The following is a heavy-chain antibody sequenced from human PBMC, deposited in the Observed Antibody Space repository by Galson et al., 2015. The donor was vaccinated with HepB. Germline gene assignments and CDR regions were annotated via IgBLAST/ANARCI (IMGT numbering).Heavy chain of an antibody. CDR3: ARDLTSGWYADCGY. J-gene: IGHJ4*02. D-gene: IGHD6-19*01. CDR1: GYTFTNYG. Sequence: SVKVSCKASGYTFTNYGITWVRQAPGQGLEWMGWISPYNGNTNYAQKLQGRVTMTTDTSTNTAYMELRSLRSDDTAVYYCARDLTSGWYADCGYWGQGTLVTVSS. V-gene: IGHV1-18*01. CDR2: ISPYNGNT.